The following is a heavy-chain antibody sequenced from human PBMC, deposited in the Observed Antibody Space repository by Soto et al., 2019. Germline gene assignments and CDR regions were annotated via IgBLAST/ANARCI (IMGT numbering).Heavy chain of an antibody. J-gene: IGHJ4*01. CDR3: VRFGGAAAGPGDY. D-gene: IGHD6-13*01. V-gene: IGHV3-48*03. CDR2: ISSSGTTI. Sequence: EVQLVESGGGLVQPGGSLRLSCVASEFTFSSYEMNWVRQAPGKGLEWVSYISSSGTTIYYTDSVKGRFTISRDNAKKSLYLQMNSLRAEDTAVYYCVRFGGAAAGPGDYWGHGTLVTVSS. CDR1: EFTFSSYE.